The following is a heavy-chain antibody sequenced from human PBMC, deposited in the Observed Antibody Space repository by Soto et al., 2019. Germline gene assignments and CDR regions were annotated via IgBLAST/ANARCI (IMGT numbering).Heavy chain of an antibody. V-gene: IGHV4-61*03. CDR1: GDSVTSGSYY. CDR3: AREWGLLPYYVMNV. J-gene: IGHJ6*02. CDR2: ISYTGRT. D-gene: IGHD7-27*01. Sequence: SETLSLTCIVSGDSVTSGSYYWTWLRQPPGKGLEWIGYISYTGRTKYNPSLQSRVTISVDTSKNDFSLNLSSVTAADTAVYFCAREWGLLPYYVMNVWGHGTAVT.